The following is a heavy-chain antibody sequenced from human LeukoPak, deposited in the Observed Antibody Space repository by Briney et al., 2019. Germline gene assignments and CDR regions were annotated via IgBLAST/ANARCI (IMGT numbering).Heavy chain of an antibody. J-gene: IGHJ5*02. D-gene: IGHD1-26*01. CDR1: GGTFSSYA. Sequence: SVKVSCKAWGGTFSSYAISWVRQAPGQGLEGRGGISPIFGTANCAQKFRGRVPTTADESTSTAYMELSSASAEDTAVYSCATIVGASNNWFDPCGQGPLVPVSS. V-gene: IGHV1-69*13. CDR2: ISPIFGTA. CDR3: ATIVGASNNWFDP.